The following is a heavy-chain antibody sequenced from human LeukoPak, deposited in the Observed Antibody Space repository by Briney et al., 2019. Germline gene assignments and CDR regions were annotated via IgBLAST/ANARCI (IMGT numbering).Heavy chain of an antibody. CDR3: ARVLTGYYYYMDV. CDR1: GGSISSYY. Sequence: SETLSLTCTVSGGSISSYYWSWIRQPPGKGLEWIGYIYYSGSTNYNPSLKSRVTISVDTSKNQFSLKLSSVTAADTAVYYCARVLTGYYYYMDVWGKGTTVTITS. CDR2: IYYSGST. D-gene: IGHD1-14*01. J-gene: IGHJ6*03. V-gene: IGHV4-59*01.